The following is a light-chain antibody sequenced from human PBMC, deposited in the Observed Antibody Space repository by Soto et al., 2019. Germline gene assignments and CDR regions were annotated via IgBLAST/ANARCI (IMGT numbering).Light chain of an antibody. V-gene: IGKV3-15*01. CDR3: QQYAKWPPQT. CDR2: RTS. J-gene: IGKJ1*01. CDR1: QSISSN. Sequence: EIVMTQSPATLSVSPGERATLSCRASQSISSNLAWYQQQPGQAPRLLMFRTSSRATGFPDRFSGGGSGTDFTLTISRLEPEDFAVYYCQQYAKWPPQTFGQGTKVDI.